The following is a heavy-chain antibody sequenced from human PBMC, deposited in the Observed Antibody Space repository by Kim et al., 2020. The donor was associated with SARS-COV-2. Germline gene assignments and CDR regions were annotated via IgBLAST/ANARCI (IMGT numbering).Heavy chain of an antibody. CDR3: ARENSGYGEVDY. D-gene: IGHD5-12*01. CDR1: GFTFSSYA. V-gene: IGHV3-30*04. J-gene: IGHJ4*02. CDR2: ISYDGSNK. Sequence: GGSLRLSCAASGFTFSSYAMHWVRQAPGKGLEWVAVISYDGSNKYYVDSVKGRFTISRDNSKNTLYLQMNSLRAEDTAVYYCARENSGYGEVDYWGQGTLVTVSS.